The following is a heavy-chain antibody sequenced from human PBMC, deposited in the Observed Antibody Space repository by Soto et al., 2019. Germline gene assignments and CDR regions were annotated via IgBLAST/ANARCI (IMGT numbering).Heavy chain of an antibody. CDR1: GFTFSSYS. V-gene: IGHV3-48*02. CDR2: ISVSGSIK. CDR3: ARDKMEQWLVGGYFDN. J-gene: IGHJ4*02. D-gene: IGHD6-19*01. Sequence: PGGSLRLSCAASGFTFSSYSMNWVRRAPGKGLEWVSFISVSGSIKYYADSVRGRFTISRDNAKNSLFLEMNSLTDEDSAVYYCARDKMEQWLVGGYFDNWGPGTQVTVSS.